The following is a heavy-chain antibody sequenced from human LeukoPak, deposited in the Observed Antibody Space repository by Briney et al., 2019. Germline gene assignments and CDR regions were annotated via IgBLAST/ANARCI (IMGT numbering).Heavy chain of an antibody. CDR3: SKGYGWDFGPPDFFGH. V-gene: IGHV4-31*03. Sequence: SQTLSLTCTVSGGSISSGGYYWSWIRQHPGKGLEWIGYIYYSGSTYYNPSLKSRVTISVDTSKNQFSLKLSSVTAADTAGYYCSKGYGWDFGPPDFFGHWGQGTLVTVSS. D-gene: IGHD3-16*01. CDR2: IYYSGST. CDR1: GGSISSGGYY. J-gene: IGHJ4*02.